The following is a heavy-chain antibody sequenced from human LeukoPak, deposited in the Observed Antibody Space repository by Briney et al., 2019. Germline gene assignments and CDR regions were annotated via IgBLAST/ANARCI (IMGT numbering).Heavy chain of an antibody. CDR2: IRSKTDGGTT. D-gene: IGHD3-22*01. J-gene: IGHJ6*04. Sequence: GGSLRLSCAASGFTFSNAWMSWVRQAPGKGLEWVGRIRSKTDGGTTDYAAPVKGRFTISRDDSKNTLYLQMNSLKTEDTAVYYCAKEGDYYDSSGYGMDVWGKGTTVPVSS. CDR1: GFTFSNAW. V-gene: IGHV3-15*01. CDR3: AKEGDYYDSSGYGMDV.